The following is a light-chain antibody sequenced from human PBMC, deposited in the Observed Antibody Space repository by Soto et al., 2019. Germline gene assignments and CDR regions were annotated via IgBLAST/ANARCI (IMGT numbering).Light chain of an antibody. Sequence: EVVLTQSPATLSLSPGGSATLSSWASQNVDDYLAWYQQKPGQAPRLLIYDASNRATGIPARFSGSGSGTAFTLTISSLEPEDSAVYYCQQCSFWPRITFGQETRLEIK. J-gene: IGKJ5*01. CDR3: QQCSFWPRIT. V-gene: IGKV3-11*01. CDR2: DAS. CDR1: QNVDDY.